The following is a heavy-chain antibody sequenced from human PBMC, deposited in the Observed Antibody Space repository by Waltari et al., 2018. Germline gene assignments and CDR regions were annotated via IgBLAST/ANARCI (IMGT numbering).Heavy chain of an antibody. D-gene: IGHD3-16*01. CDR1: GASVSRGGHS. V-gene: IGHV4-30-2*01. J-gene: IGHJ5*01. CDR2: INDSGST. CDR3: ARDPGGFDRRFDS. Sequence: QLQLQESGSGLVKPSQTLSLTGAVSGASVSRGGHSWSWIRVPQGRGLEWIGYINDSGSTYYNPTLKSRVTISIDSSRNQFSLKLTSVTAADTAVYYCARDPGGFDRRFDSWGQGILVTVSS.